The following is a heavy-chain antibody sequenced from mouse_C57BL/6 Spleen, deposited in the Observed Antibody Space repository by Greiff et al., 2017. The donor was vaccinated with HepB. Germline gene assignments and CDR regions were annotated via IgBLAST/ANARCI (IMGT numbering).Heavy chain of an antibody. CDR3: ARSGYYGSSSFAY. CDR2: IYPGDGDT. V-gene: IGHV1-82*01. J-gene: IGHJ3*01. Sequence: VQLQQSGPELVKPGASVKISCKASGYAFSSSWMNWVKQRPGKGLEWIGRIYPGDGDTNYNGKFKGKATLTADKSSSTAYMQLSSLTSEDSAVYFWARSGYYGSSSFAYWGQGTLVTVSA. D-gene: IGHD1-1*01. CDR1: GYAFSSSW.